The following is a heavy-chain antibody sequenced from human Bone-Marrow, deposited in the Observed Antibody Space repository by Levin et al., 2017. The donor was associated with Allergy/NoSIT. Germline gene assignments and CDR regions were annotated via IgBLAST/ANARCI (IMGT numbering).Heavy chain of an antibody. V-gene: IGHV6-1*01. Sequence: SQTLSLPCAISGDSVSSTSSAWHWIRQSPSRGLEWLGRTHYRSKWYRDYAPSVKSRITINPDTSKNQFSLQLNSVTPEDTAIYYCARVRSDSGSYPYPFFDYWGQGTLVTVSS. D-gene: IGHD3-16*01. J-gene: IGHJ4*02. CDR3: ARVRSDSGSYPYPFFDY. CDR1: GDSVSSTSSA. CDR2: THYRSKWYR.